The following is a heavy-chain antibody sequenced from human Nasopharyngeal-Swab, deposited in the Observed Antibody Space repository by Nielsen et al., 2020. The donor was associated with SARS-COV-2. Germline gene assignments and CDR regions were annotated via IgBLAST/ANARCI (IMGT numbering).Heavy chain of an antibody. V-gene: IGHV3-30-3*01. CDR3: ARETIFGVVITHNWFDP. D-gene: IGHD3-3*01. J-gene: IGHJ5*02. CDR1: GFTFSSYA. Sequence: GESLKISCAASGFTFSSYAMHWVRQAPGKGLEWVAVISYDGSNKYYADSVKGRFTISRDNSKNTLYLQMNSPRAEDTAVYYCARETIFGVVITHNWFDPWGQGTLVTVSS. CDR2: ISYDGSNK.